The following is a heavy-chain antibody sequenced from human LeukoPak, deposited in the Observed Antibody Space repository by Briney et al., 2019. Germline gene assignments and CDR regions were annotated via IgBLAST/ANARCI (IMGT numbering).Heavy chain of an antibody. CDR3: ARARYYYDSSGYSPAYYFDY. CDR1: GFFFNSYW. V-gene: IGHV3-7*03. Sequence: GGSLRLSCVTSGFFFNSYWMSWVRQAPGKGLEWVANENQDGSEIYYVDSVKGRFIISRDNAKNSLYLQMSSLRVEDTAVYYCARARYYYDSSGYSPAYYFDYWGQGTLVTVSS. J-gene: IGHJ4*02. D-gene: IGHD3-22*01. CDR2: ENQDGSEI.